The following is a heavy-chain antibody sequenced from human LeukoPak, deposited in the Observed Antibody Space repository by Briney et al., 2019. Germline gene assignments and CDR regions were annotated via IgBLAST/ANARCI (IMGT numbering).Heavy chain of an antibody. CDR3: ARGGGGHYDFWSGPKNWFDP. J-gene: IGHJ5*02. CDR2: IIPIFGTA. Sequence: ASVKVSCKASGGTFSSYAISWVRQAPGQGLEWMGGIIPIFGTANYAQKLQGRVTITTEESTSTAYMELSSLRSEDTAVYYCARGGGGHYDFWSGPKNWFDPWGQGTLVTVSS. V-gene: IGHV1-69*05. D-gene: IGHD3-3*01. CDR1: GGTFSSYA.